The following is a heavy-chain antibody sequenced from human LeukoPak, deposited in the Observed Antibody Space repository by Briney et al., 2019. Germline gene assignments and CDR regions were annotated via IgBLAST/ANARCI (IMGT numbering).Heavy chain of an antibody. CDR3: ASYSSSSALGAFDI. J-gene: IGHJ3*02. Sequence: PSETLSLTCTVSGYSISSGYYWGWIRQPPGKGLEWIGSIYHSGGTYYNPSLKSRVTISVDTSKNQFSLKLSSVTAADTAVYYCASYSSSSALGAFDIWGQGTMVTVSS. V-gene: IGHV4-38-2*02. CDR1: GYSISSGYY. CDR2: IYHSGGT. D-gene: IGHD6-6*01.